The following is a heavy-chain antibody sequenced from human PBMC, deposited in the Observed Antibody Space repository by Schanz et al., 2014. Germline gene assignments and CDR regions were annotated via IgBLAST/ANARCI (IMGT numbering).Heavy chain of an antibody. D-gene: IGHD3-22*01. CDR1: GGTFSRLT. J-gene: IGHJ5*02. Sequence: VQLVQSGADVKKPGSSVRVSCKASGGTFSRLTFSWVRQAPGQGLEWMGRIVPIAGITNYAQRFQGRVTITADKSSDTAYMELSSLRSEDTAVYYCAREVGLYDRGWFDPWGQGTLVTVSS. CDR3: AREVGLYDRGWFDP. V-gene: IGHV1-69*08. CDR2: IVPIAGIT.